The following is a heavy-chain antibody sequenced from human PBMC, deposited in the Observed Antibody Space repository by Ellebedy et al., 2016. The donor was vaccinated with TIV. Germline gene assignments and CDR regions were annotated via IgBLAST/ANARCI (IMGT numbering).Heavy chain of an antibody. D-gene: IGHD4-17*01. CDR3: ATDGSYGDYLSPAHASVM. Sequence: GGSLRLSCAASEFSFRSYWMTWVRQAPGKGLEWVANINQDATKTFYVDSVEGRFTISRDNAKNSLFLQMNSLRAEDTAVYYCATDGSYGDYLSPAHASVMWGQGTLVSVSS. J-gene: IGHJ3*02. CDR2: INQDATKT. CDR1: EFSFRSYW. V-gene: IGHV3-7*01.